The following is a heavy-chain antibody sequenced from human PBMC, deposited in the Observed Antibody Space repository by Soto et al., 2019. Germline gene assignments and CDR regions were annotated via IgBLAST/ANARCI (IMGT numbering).Heavy chain of an antibody. D-gene: IGHD3-22*01. J-gene: IGHJ3*01. CDR3: AKDTDYFNSSGQDALDV. Sequence: GGSLRLSCAASGFTFSSYGVHWVRQAPGKGLEWVAGISYDGSNKYFADSVKGRFTISRDNSKNTLYLQMNSLRDEDTAMYYCAKDTDYFNSSGQDALDVWAKGQWSPSPQ. V-gene: IGHV3-30*18. CDR1: GFTFSSYG. CDR2: ISYDGSNK.